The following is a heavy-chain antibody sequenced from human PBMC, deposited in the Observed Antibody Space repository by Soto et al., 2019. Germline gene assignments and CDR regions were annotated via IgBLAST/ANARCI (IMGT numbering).Heavy chain of an antibody. V-gene: IGHV1-2*04. CDR2: INPNSGGT. CDR3: ARLGDSSGYSSHYFDY. CDR1: GYTVTGYY. D-gene: IGHD3-22*01. Sequence: GASVKVACKASGYTVTGYYMHWVRQAPGQGLEWMGWINPNSGGTNYAQNSQGWVTMTRVTSISTAYMELSRLRSDDTAVYYCARLGDSSGYSSHYFDYWGQGTLVTVS. J-gene: IGHJ4*02.